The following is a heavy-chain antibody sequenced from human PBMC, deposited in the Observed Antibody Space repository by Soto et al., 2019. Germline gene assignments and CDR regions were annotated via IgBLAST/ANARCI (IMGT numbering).Heavy chain of an antibody. CDR3: AKESWYYDVWSGYYGYFDY. CDR1: GFTFSSYA. Sequence: GGSLRLSCAASGFTFSSYAMSWVRQAPGKGLEWVSAISGSGGSTYYADSVKGRFTISRDNSKNTLYLQMNSLRAEDTAVYYCAKESWYYDVWSGYYGYFDYWGQGTLVTVSS. CDR2: ISGSGGST. V-gene: IGHV3-23*01. J-gene: IGHJ4*02. D-gene: IGHD3-3*01.